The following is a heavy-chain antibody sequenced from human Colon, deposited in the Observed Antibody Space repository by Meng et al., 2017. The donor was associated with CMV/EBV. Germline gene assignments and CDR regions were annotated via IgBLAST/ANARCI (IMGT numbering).Heavy chain of an antibody. V-gene: IGHV3-23*01. CDR1: GFTFSSCA. CDR2: ISGSGGSN. J-gene: IGHJ4*02. CDR3: AKDRRSSNSKRPFDY. Sequence: GGSLRLSCAASGFTFSSCAMSWVRQAPGKGLEWVSSISGSGGSNDYAVSMKGRFTISRDNSKNTLHLQMDSLRAEDSAVYYCAKDRRSSNSKRPFDYWGQGTLVTVSS. D-gene: IGHD2-2*01.